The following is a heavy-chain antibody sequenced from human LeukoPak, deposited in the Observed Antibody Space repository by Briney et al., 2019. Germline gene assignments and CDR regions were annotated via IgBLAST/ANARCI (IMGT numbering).Heavy chain of an antibody. V-gene: IGHV4-31*03. D-gene: IGHD2-2*01. CDR2: IYYTGTT. CDR3: ARDSTSSPGWFDP. CDR1: GGSLTVGGYY. Sequence: TSETLSLTCTVSGGSLTVGGYYWTWIRQHPGKGLEWIGYIYYTGTTYYNPSLKSRLTISVDTSKNQFSLKLSSVTAADTAAYYCARDSTSSPGWFDPWGQGTLVTVSS. J-gene: IGHJ5*02.